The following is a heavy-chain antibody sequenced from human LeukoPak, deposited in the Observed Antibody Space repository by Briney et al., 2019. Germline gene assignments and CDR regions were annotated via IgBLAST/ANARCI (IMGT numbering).Heavy chain of an antibody. Sequence: GASVKVSCKASGYTFTGYYMHWVRQAPGQGLEWMGWINPNSGGTNYAQKFQGRVTMTRDTFLSTAYMELSRLRSDDTAVYYCARDSTLRYFDWLPSGMDVWGQGTTVTVSS. D-gene: IGHD3-9*01. CDR1: GYTFTGYY. CDR3: ARDSTLRYFDWLPSGMDV. J-gene: IGHJ6*02. V-gene: IGHV1-2*02. CDR2: INPNSGGT.